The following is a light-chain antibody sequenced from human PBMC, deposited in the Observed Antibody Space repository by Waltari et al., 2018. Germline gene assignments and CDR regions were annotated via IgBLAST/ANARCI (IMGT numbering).Light chain of an antibody. CDR2: KDT. CDR3: HAAADNNWF. J-gene: IGLJ2*01. CDR1: VLAETY. Sequence: YDLTQPSSVSVSPGQTATITCSGDVLAETYVRWFQQKPGQAATLILSKDTERPSGIPERVSGSTSGSTVTLTIRGALPEDEADYHCHAAADNNWFFGGGTKLTVL. V-gene: IGLV3-27*01.